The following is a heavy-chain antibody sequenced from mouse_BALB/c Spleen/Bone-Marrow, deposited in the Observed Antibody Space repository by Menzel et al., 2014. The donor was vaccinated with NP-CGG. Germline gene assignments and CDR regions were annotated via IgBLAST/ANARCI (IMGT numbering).Heavy chain of an antibody. Sequence: VQLVESGVELVKPGASVKLSCKASGNTFTSYDINWVRQRPEQGLEWIGWIFPGDSTTKYNEKFKGKATLSTDKSSSTVHMQLSRLTSEDSAVYFCVRSRLRDWYFDVWGAGTTATISS. J-gene: IGHJ1*01. CDR2: IFPGDSTT. V-gene: IGHV1S56*01. CDR3: VRSRLRDWYFDV. D-gene: IGHD1-2*01. CDR1: GNTFTSYD.